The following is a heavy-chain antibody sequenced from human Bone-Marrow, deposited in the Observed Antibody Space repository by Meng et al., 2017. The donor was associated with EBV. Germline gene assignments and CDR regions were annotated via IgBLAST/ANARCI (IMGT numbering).Heavy chain of an antibody. D-gene: IGHD3-9*01. Sequence: QLQLVPAGAEVQKPAASVKVSCNASGYTFTSYDFTWVRPATGQGLEWMGWSNPNSGNTGYAQKFQGRVTMTRNTSISTAYMELSSLRSEDTAVYYCARGKLRYFGFDPWGQGTLVTVSS. CDR3: ARGKLRYFGFDP. CDR2: SNPNSGNT. CDR1: GYTFTSYD. V-gene: IGHV1-8*01. J-gene: IGHJ5*02.